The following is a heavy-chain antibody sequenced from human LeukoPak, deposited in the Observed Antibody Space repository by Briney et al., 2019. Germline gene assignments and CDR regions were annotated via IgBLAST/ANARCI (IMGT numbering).Heavy chain of an antibody. CDR2: IYFSGST. J-gene: IGHJ6*04. Sequence: GSLRLSCVASGFTFSDAWMSWVRQAPGKGLEWVGYIYFSGSTNYNPSLKSRVTISVDTSKNQFSLKLSSVTAADTAVYYCAREEGITMVRGVTSYYYYGMDVWGKGTTVTVSS. V-gene: IGHV4-59*01. D-gene: IGHD3-10*01. CDR3: AREEGITMVRGVTSYYYYGMDV. CDR1: GFTFSDAW.